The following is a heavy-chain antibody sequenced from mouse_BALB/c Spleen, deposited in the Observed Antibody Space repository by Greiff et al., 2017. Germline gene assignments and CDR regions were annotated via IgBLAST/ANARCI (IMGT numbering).Heavy chain of an antibody. D-gene: IGHD2-3*01. CDR2: ILPGSGSS. V-gene: IGHV1-9*01. Sequence: SGAELMKPGASVKISCKATGYTFSSYWIEWVKQRPGHGLEWIGEILPGSGSSNYNEKFKGKATFTADTSSNTAYMQLSSLTSEDSAVYYCARRLLRRYAMDYWGQGTSVTVSS. CDR3: ARRLLRRYAMDY. J-gene: IGHJ4*01. CDR1: GYTFSSYW.